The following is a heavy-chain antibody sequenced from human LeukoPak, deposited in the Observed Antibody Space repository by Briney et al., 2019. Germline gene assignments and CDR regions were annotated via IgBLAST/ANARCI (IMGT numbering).Heavy chain of an antibody. CDR3: AREDYGSGIGGSDWFDP. CDR2: IYTSGST. V-gene: IGHV4-4*07. CDR1: GGSISSYY. Sequence: SETLSLTCTVSGGSISSYYWSWIQQPAGKGLEWIGRIYTSGSTNYNPSLESRVTMSVDTSKNQFSLKLRSVTAADTAMYYCAREDYGSGIGGSDWFDPWGQGTLVTVSS. J-gene: IGHJ5*02. D-gene: IGHD3-10*01.